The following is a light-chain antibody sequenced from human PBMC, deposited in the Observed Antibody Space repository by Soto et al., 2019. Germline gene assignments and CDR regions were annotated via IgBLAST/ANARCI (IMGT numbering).Light chain of an antibody. V-gene: IGKV1-6*01. CDR3: LQNYNYPWT. CDR1: QDIRND. Sequence: IHMTQFPSSLSASVRDRVTVTCRASQDIRNDLGWYQQKPGKAPKLLIYAASSLQSGVPSRFSGSGSGTQFTLTISSLQPEDVATYYCLQNYNYPWTFGQGTKVDIK. J-gene: IGKJ1*01. CDR2: AAS.